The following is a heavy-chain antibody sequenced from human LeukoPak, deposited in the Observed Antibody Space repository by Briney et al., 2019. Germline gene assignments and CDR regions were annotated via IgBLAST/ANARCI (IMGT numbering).Heavy chain of an antibody. V-gene: IGHV3-74*01. J-gene: IGHJ4*02. Sequence: GGSLRLSCAASGFTFSTCWMHWVRQAPGKGLVWVSRIYSDGSGTIYADSVKGRFTISRDNTKNSLYLQMNSLRAEDTAVFYCARDQYDTWSRRGNFDSWGQGTLVIVSS. CDR2: IYSDGSGT. D-gene: IGHD3/OR15-3a*01. CDR3: ARDQYDTWSRRGNFDS. CDR1: GFTFSTCW.